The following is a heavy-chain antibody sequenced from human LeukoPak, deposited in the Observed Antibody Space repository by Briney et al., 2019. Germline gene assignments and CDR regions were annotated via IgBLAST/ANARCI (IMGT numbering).Heavy chain of an antibody. D-gene: IGHD5-24*01. Sequence: ASVKVSCKASGYTFTGYYMHWVRQAPGQGLEWMGWINPNSGGTNYAQKFQGWVTMTRDTSISTAYMELSRLRSDDTAVYYCARGGHVEMATKAAFDYWGQGTLVSVSS. CDR3: ARGGHVEMATKAAFDY. J-gene: IGHJ4*02. CDR2: INPNSGGT. CDR1: GYTFTGYY. V-gene: IGHV1-2*04.